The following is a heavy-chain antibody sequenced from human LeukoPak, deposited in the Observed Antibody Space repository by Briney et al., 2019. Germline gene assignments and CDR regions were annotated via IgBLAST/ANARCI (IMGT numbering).Heavy chain of an antibody. CDR1: GFTFGSYG. J-gene: IGHJ1*01. CDR2: ITPNADRT. V-gene: IGHV3-23*01. Sequence: GGSLRLSCAASGFTFGSYGMSWVRQAPGKGLEWVSFITPNADRTSYADSVEGRFTISRDNPRNTLYMQMNSLRDEDTALYYCAIMHGYYDGSGYWVQWGQGTLDTVSS. D-gene: IGHD3-22*01. CDR3: AIMHGYYDGSGYWVQ.